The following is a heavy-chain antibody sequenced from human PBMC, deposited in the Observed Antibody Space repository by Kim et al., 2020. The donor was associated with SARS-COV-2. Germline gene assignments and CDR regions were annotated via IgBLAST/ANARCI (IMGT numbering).Heavy chain of an antibody. V-gene: IGHV3-53*01. Sequence: GGSLRLSCAASGFAVSSNYMSWVRQAPGKGLEWVSVIYSGGNTHYADSVKGRFTISRDNSKNTLYLQMNSLRAEDTALYYCARDFTSGSHPGTLDIWGQGTKATVSS. J-gene: IGHJ3*02. CDR2: IYSGGNT. CDR3: ARDFTSGSHPGTLDI. CDR1: GFAVSSNY. D-gene: IGHD1-26*01.